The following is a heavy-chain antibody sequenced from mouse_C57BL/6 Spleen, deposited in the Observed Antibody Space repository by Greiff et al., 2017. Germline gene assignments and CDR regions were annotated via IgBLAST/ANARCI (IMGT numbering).Heavy chain of an antibody. J-gene: IGHJ4*01. CDR3: ASPRWLLPYYAMDY. Sequence: ELQRVESGGGLVHPGGSLSLSCAASGFTFTAYYMSWVRQPPGKALGCLGFLRNKANGYTTEYSASVTGRFTISRDNSQSILYLQLNALRAEDSATYYCASPRWLLPYYAMDYWGQGTSVTVAS. CDR2: LRNKANGYTT. V-gene: IGHV7-3*01. D-gene: IGHD2-3*01. CDR1: GFTFTAYY.